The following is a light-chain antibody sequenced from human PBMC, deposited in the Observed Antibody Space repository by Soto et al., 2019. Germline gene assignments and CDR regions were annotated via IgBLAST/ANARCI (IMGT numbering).Light chain of an antibody. CDR2: GAS. CDR1: QSVSSSY. V-gene: IGKV3-20*01. J-gene: IGKJ1*01. Sequence: EIVLTQSPGTLSLSPGERATLSCRASQSVSSSYLAWYQQKPGQAPRLLIYGASSRATGIPDRFSGSGSGTDFTLTISRLEPEHFAVYYCQQYGSSQWTFGQGTKVDI. CDR3: QQYGSSQWT.